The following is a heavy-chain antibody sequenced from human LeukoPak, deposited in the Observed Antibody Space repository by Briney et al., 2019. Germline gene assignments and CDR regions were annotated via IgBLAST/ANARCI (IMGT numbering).Heavy chain of an antibody. J-gene: IGHJ4*02. CDR2: IYYSGST. D-gene: IGHD6-6*01. CDR1: GGSISSSRYY. CDR3: ASILLYSGSSGIDY. V-gene: IGHV4-39*01. Sequence: SETLSLTCTVSGGSISSSRYYWGWIRQPPGKGLEWIGSIYYSGSTYYNPSLQSRATISIDTSKNQFSLKLSSVIAADTAVYYCASILLYSGSSGIDYWGQGILVTVSS.